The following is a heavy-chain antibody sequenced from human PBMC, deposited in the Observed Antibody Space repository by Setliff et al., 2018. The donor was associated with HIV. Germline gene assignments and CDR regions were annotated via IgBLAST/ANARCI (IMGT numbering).Heavy chain of an antibody. CDR3: ARDTPHIVVVTAPEPGDDAFDI. D-gene: IGHD2-21*02. J-gene: IGHJ3*02. V-gene: IGHV1-69*13. Sequence: ASVKVSCKASGGTFSSYAISWVRQAPGQGLEWMGGIIPIFGTANYAQKFQGRVTITADESTSTAYMELRSLRSEDTAVYYCARDTPHIVVVTAPEPGDDAFDIWGQGTMVTVS. CDR2: IIPIFGTA. CDR1: GGTFSSYA.